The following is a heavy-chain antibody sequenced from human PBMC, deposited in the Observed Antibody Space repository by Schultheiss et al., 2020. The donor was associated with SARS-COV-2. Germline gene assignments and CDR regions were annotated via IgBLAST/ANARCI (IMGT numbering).Heavy chain of an antibody. J-gene: IGHJ3*01. CDR2: MDPNNGAT. Sequence: ASVKVSCKASGYTFTNYDINWVRQATGQGLEWMGWMDPNNGATGYAQKFQGRVTMTRDTSISTAYMELSSLRSDDTAVYYCARDPRRGYSDAFDFWGQGTSVTVSS. CDR1: GYTFTNYD. V-gene: IGHV1-8*01. CDR3: ARDPRRGYSDAFDF. D-gene: IGHD5-12*01.